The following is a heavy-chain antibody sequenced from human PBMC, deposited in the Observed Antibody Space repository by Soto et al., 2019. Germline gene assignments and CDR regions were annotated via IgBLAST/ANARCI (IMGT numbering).Heavy chain of an antibody. CDR1: GGTFSSYA. Sequence: SVKVSCKASGGTFSSYAISWVRQAPGQGLEWMGGIIPIFGTANYAQKFQGRVTITAGESTSTAYMELSSLRSENTAVYYCARVSGYCSGGSCARFGWFDPWG. J-gene: IGHJ5*02. D-gene: IGHD2-15*01. CDR2: IIPIFGTA. V-gene: IGHV1-69*13. CDR3: ARVSGYCSGGSCARFGWFDP.